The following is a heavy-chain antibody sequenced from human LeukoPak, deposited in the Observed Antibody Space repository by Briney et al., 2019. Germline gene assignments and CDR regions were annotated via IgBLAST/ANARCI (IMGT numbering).Heavy chain of an antibody. V-gene: IGHV3-48*01. CDR1: GFTFGSYS. D-gene: IGHD3-22*01. J-gene: IGHJ4*02. Sequence: GGSLRLSCAASGFTFGSYSMNWVRQAPGKGLEWVSYISSSSSTIYYADSVKGRFTISRDNAKNSLYLQMNSLRAEDTAVYYCARVAVTVTPIVVVIYLVDYWGQGTLVTVSS. CDR2: ISSSSSTI. CDR3: ARVAVTVTPIVVVIYLVDY.